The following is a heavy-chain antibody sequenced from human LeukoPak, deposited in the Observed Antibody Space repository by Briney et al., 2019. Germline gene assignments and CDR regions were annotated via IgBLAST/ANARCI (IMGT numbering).Heavy chain of an antibody. Sequence: GASVTVSCKVSGYTLTELSMHWVRQAPGKGLEWMGGFDPEDGETIYAQKFQGRVTMTEDTSTDTAYMELSSLRSEDTAVYYCARTTARVRGVIITMGYWGQGTLVTVSS. CDR3: ARTTARVRGVIITMGY. CDR1: GYTLTELS. CDR2: FDPEDGET. D-gene: IGHD3-10*01. V-gene: IGHV1-24*01. J-gene: IGHJ4*02.